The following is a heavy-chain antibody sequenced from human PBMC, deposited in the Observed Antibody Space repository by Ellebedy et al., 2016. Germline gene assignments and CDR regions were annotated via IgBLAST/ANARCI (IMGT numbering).Heavy chain of an antibody. J-gene: IGHJ3*02. CDR2: IWYDGSNK. CDR1: GFTFSSYG. V-gene: IGHV3-33*08. D-gene: IGHD1-26*01. CDR3: ATPRIVGATNEDAFDI. Sequence: GESLKISCAASGFTFSSYGMHWVRQAPGKGLEWVAVIWYDGSNKYYADSVKGRFTISRDNSKNTLYLQMNSLRAEDTAVYYCATPRIVGATNEDAFDIWGQGTMVTVSS.